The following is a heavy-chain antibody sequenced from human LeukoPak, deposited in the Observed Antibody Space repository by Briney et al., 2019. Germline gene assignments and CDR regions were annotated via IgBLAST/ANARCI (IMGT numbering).Heavy chain of an antibody. CDR1: EFSVGSNY. Sequence: GGSLRLSCAASEFSVGSNYMTWVRQAPGKGLEWVAFIRYDGSNKYYADSVKGRLTISRDNSKNTLYLQMNSLRAEDTAVYYCAKDLGARVIDYWGQGTLVTVSS. CDR3: AKDLGARVIDY. CDR2: IRYDGSNK. J-gene: IGHJ4*02. D-gene: IGHD2/OR15-2a*01. V-gene: IGHV3-30*02.